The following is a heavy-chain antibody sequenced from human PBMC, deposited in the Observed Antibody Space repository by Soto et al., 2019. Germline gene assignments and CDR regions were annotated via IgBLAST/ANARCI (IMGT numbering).Heavy chain of an antibody. CDR3: RYFDWSYYYYYMDV. Sequence: GGSLRLSCAASGFTFSSYWMSWVRQAPGKGLEWVANIKQDGSEKYYVDSVKGRFTISRDNAKNSLYLQMNSLRAEDTAVYYCRYFDWSYYYYYMDVWGKGTTVTVSS. CDR2: IKQDGSEK. J-gene: IGHJ6*03. CDR1: GFTFSSYW. V-gene: IGHV3-7*01. D-gene: IGHD3-9*01.